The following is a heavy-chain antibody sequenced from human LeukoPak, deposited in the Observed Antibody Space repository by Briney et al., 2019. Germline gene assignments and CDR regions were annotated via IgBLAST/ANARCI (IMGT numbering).Heavy chain of an antibody. CDR3: ARHGGYSSGWSAY. J-gene: IGHJ4*02. D-gene: IGHD6-19*01. CDR1: GGSISSSSYY. V-gene: IGHV4-39*01. CDR2: IYYSGST. Sequence: SETLSLTCTVSGGSISSSSYYWGWIRQPPGKGLEWIGSIYYSGSTYYNPSLKSRVTISVDTSKNQFSLKLSSVTAADTAVYYCARHGGYSSGWSAYWGQGTLVTVSS.